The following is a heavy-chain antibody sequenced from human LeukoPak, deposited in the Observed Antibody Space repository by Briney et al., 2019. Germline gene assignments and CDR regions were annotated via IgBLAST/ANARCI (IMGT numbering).Heavy chain of an antibody. CDR2: ISGSGGST. Sequence: PGGSLRLSCAASGFTFSSYAMSWVRQAPGKGLECVSSISGSGGSTYDADSVKGRFTISRDNSKNTLYLQMNSLRADDTAIYYCASGYSYGSYFEHWGQGTLVTVSS. D-gene: IGHD5-18*01. CDR3: ASGYSYGSYFEH. V-gene: IGHV3-23*01. CDR1: GFTFSSYA. J-gene: IGHJ4*02.